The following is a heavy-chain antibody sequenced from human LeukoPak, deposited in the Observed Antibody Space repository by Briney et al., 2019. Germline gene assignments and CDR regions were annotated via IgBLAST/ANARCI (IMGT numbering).Heavy chain of an antibody. CDR2: IGTAGDT. Sequence: GGSLRLSCAASGFAFSSYDMRWVRQATGKGLEWVSAIGTAGDTYYPGSVKGRFTISRENAKNSLYLQMNNLRAGDTAVYYCARAYRGYYGSGSYYNDAFDIWGQGTMVTVSS. V-gene: IGHV3-13*04. CDR1: GFAFSSYD. J-gene: IGHJ3*02. CDR3: ARAYRGYYGSGSYYNDAFDI. D-gene: IGHD3-10*01.